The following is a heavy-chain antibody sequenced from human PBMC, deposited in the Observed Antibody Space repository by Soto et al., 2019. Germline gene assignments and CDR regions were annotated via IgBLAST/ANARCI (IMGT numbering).Heavy chain of an antibody. V-gene: IGHV4-34*01. CDR3: ARRGDRAAAGTYWFDS. Sequence: SETLSLTCAVYGVSFSGYYWSGIRQPPGKGLEWIGEINHSGSTNYNPSLKSRVTISVDTSKNQFSLKLSSVTAADTAVYYCARRGDRAAAGTYWFDSWGQGTLVTVSS. J-gene: IGHJ5*01. CDR1: GVSFSGYY. D-gene: IGHD6-13*01. CDR2: INHSGST.